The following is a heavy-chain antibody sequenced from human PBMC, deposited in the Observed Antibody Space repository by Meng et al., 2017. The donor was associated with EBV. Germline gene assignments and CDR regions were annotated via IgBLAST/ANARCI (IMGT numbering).Heavy chain of an antibody. V-gene: IGHV2-5*02. CDR1: GFSLSTSGVG. D-gene: IGHD6-13*01. Sequence: ITWKEFGPTLLKPTQTLTLTCTFSGFSLSTSGVGVGWIRQPPGKALEWLALIYWDDDKRYSPSLKSRLTITKDTSKNQVVLTMTNMDPVDTATYYCAHRRDEYSSSWYGWFDPWGQGTLVTVSS. CDR3: AHRRDEYSSSWYGWFDP. CDR2: IYWDDDK. J-gene: IGHJ5*02.